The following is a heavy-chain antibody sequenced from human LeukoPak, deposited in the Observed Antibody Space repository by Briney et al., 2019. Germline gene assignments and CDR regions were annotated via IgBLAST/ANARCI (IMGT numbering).Heavy chain of an antibody. CDR1: GGSISSYY. J-gene: IGHJ4*02. Sequence: SETLSLTCTVSGGSISSYYWSWIRQPPGKGLEWIGYIYYSGSTNYNPSLKSRVTISVDTSKNQFSLKLSSVTAADTAVYYCARGSLGRWFGELTSIDYWGQGTLVTVSS. CDR3: ARGSLGRWFGELTSIDY. CDR2: IYYSGST. D-gene: IGHD3-10*01. V-gene: IGHV4-59*01.